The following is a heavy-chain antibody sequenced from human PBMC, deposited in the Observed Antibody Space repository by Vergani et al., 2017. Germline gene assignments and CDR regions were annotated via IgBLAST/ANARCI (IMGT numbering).Heavy chain of an antibody. CDR1: GFNFGYYA. CDR2: ISYDGTYE. J-gene: IGHJ4*02. Sequence: QVQLVESGGGVVQPGRSLRLSCVASGFNFGYYAMHWVRQAPGRGLEWVATISYDGTYEYYIESVKGRFTISRDNFKNTLSLQMNSLRPEDTALYYCANIPGVWFGDREGGFDYWGLGTLVTVSS. CDR3: ANIPGVWFGDREGGFDY. D-gene: IGHD3-10*01. V-gene: IGHV3-30*04.